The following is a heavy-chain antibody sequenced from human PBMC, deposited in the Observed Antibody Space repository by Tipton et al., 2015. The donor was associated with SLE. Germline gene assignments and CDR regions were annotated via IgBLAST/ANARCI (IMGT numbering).Heavy chain of an antibody. Sequence: TLSLTCTVSGGSISSYYWSWIRQPPGKGLEWIGYIYYSGSTNYNPSLKSRVTISVDTSKNQFSLKLSSVTAADTAVYYCARVTTSCFFDYWGQGTLVTVSS. D-gene: IGHD2-2*01. CDR1: GGSISSYY. CDR2: IYYSGST. J-gene: IGHJ4*02. V-gene: IGHV4-59*12. CDR3: ARVTTSCFFDY.